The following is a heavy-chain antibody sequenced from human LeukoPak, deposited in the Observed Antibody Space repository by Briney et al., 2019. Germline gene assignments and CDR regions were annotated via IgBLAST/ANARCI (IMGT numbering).Heavy chain of an antibody. D-gene: IGHD3-22*01. J-gene: IGHJ4*02. V-gene: IGHV3-23*01. Sequence: PGGSLRLSCAVSGFTFSAYAMSWGRQAPGKGLEWVSAMSGSGGMTYYADSVKGRFSISRDNSKNTLHLQMNSLRAEDTAVYYCAKGAMPYYDGSGYNYFDYWGQGAPGTVSS. CDR2: MSGSGGMT. CDR1: GFTFSAYA. CDR3: AKGAMPYYDGSGYNYFDY.